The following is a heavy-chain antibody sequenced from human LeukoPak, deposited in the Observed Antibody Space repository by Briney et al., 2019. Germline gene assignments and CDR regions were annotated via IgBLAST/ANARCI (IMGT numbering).Heavy chain of an antibody. Sequence: GGSLRLSCAASGFTFSSYAMSWVRQAPGKGLEWVSLISWDGGSTYYADSVKGRFTISRDNSKNSLYLQMNSLRTEDTALYYCAKDKVAGLGGYFDYWGQGTLVTVSS. D-gene: IGHD6-19*01. J-gene: IGHJ4*02. CDR1: GFTFSSYA. CDR3: AKDKVAGLGGYFDY. CDR2: ISWDGGST. V-gene: IGHV3-43*02.